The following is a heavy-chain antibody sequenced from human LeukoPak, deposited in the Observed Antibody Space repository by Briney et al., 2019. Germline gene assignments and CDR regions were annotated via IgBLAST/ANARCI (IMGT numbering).Heavy chain of an antibody. CDR2: IKQDGSEK. D-gene: IGHD6-13*01. Sequence: GGSLRLSCAASGFTFSSYWMSWVRQAPGKGLEWVANIKQDGSEKYYVDSVKGRFTISRDNAKNSLYLQMNSLRAEDTAVYYCARDSSSWYYWFDPWGQGTLVTVSS. J-gene: IGHJ5*02. CDR1: GFTFSSYW. V-gene: IGHV3-7*01. CDR3: ARDSSSWYYWFDP.